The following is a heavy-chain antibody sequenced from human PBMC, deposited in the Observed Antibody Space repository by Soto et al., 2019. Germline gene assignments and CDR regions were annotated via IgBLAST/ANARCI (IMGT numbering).Heavy chain of an antibody. CDR1: GYTFTSYD. CDR3: ARINYDFWSGPSGRDGAFDI. Sequence: ASVKVSCKASGYTFTSYDINWVRQATGQGLEWMGWMNPNSGNTGYAQKFQGRVTMTRNTSISTAYMELSSLRSEDTAVYYCARINYDFWSGPSGRDGAFDIWGQGTMVTVSS. D-gene: IGHD3-3*01. J-gene: IGHJ3*02. CDR2: MNPNSGNT. V-gene: IGHV1-8*01.